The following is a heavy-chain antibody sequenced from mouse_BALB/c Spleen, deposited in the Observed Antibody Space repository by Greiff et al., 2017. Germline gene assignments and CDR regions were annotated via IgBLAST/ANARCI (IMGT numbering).Heavy chain of an antibody. D-gene: IGHD2-1*01. J-gene: IGHJ3*01. CDR1: GFTFSSYA. CDR3: ARDGNYRGFAY. V-gene: IGHV5-6-5*01. CDR2: ISSGGST. Sequence: EVMLVESGGGLVKPGGSLKLSCAASGFTFSSYAMSWVRQTPEKRLEWVASISSGGSTYYPDSVKGRFTISRDNARNILYLQMSSLRSEDTAMYYCARDGNYRGFAYWGQGTLVTVSA.